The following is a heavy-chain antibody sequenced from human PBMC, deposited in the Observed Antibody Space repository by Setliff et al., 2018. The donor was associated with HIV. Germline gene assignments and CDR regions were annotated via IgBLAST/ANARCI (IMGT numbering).Heavy chain of an antibody. Sequence: SETLSLTCTVSGGSISSGGYYWSWIRQHPGKGLEWIGYIYYSGNTYYNPSLKSRVTISVDTSKNQFSLKLSSVTAADTAVYFCARDRGPPSAFDIWGRGTLVTVSS. CDR2: IYYSGNT. J-gene: IGHJ4*02. CDR3: ARDRGPPSAFDI. D-gene: IGHD3-10*01. CDR1: GGSISSGGYY. V-gene: IGHV4-31*03.